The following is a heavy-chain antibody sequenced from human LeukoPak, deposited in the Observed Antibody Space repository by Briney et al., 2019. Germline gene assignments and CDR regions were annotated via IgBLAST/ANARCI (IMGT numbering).Heavy chain of an antibody. Sequence: ASVKVSCKASGYTFTSYFMHWVRQAPGQGLEWMGIINPSDDSTSDAHKFHGRVTMTRDTSTSKVYMELISLTSEDTAVYYCARYLWSSDLGLRYFDYWGQGTLVTVSS. CDR1: GYTFTSYF. V-gene: IGHV1-46*01. CDR3: ARYLWSSDLGLRYFDY. J-gene: IGHJ4*02. CDR2: INPSDDST. D-gene: IGHD2-21*01.